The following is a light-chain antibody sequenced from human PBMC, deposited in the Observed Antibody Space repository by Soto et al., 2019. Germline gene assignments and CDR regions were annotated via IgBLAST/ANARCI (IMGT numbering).Light chain of an antibody. CDR2: DVS. Sequence: QSVLTQPASVSGSPGQSITISCTGTSSVVGGYNYVSWYQQHPGKAPKLMIYDVSSRPSGVSNRFSGSKSGNTASLTISGLQAEDEADYYCSSYTSSSTTVFGGGTKVTVL. J-gene: IGLJ2*01. CDR1: SSVVGGYNY. V-gene: IGLV2-14*01. CDR3: SSYTSSSTTV.